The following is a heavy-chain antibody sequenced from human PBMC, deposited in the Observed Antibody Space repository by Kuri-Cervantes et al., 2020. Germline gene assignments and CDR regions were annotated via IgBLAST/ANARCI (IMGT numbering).Heavy chain of an antibody. CDR3: ATNRYSSTSCYEYNWFGP. V-gene: IGHV4-59*01. J-gene: IGHJ5*02. CDR2: ISYSGST. CDR1: GGSINSYY. Sequence: GSLRLSCTVSGGSINSYYWSWIRQPPGKGLEWIGFISYSGSTNYNPSLQSRVTISVDTSKNQFSLKLSSVTAADTAVYYCATNRYSSTSCYEYNWFGPWGQGTLVTDSS. D-gene: IGHD2-2*01.